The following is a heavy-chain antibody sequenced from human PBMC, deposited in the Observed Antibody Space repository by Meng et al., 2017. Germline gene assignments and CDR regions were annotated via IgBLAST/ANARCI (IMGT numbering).Heavy chain of an antibody. CDR1: DHPLSGHG. Sequence: VQQGQAGAEGNRPGASVKAPCKPSDHPLSGHGWSWVRQDPGQGLEWMGWINAYNGYTDYEQKFLRRVTRTTDTSTNTGYMVLRGLTSDDTAVYSCARGGGYCGGDCYSYFDYWGQGTLVTVSS. V-gene: IGHV1-18*01. CDR3: ARGGGYCGGDCYSYFDY. J-gene: IGHJ4*02. D-gene: IGHD2-21*02. CDR2: INAYNGYT.